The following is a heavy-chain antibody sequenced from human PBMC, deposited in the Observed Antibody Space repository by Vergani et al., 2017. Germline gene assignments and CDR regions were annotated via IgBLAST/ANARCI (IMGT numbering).Heavy chain of an antibody. V-gene: IGHV1-18*01. CDR3: ARASVAGASHLDY. Sequence: QVQLVQSGDEVKKPGASVKLSCKTSGYNFYNYAIYWVRQAPGQGLEWVGWLSVYNGHTNYAQKLQDRVTLTTDTLTSPAYMELRTLRSDDTAFYYCARASVAGASHLDYWGQGARVTVSS. J-gene: IGHJ4*02. CDR2: LSVYNGHT. D-gene: IGHD6-19*01. CDR1: GYNFYNYA.